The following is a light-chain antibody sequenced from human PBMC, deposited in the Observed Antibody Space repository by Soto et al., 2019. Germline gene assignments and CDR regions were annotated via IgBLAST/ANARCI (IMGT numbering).Light chain of an antibody. CDR2: DAS. CDR1: QSFSSY. J-gene: IGKJ5*01. V-gene: IGKV3-11*01. Sequence: EIVLTQSPAPLSLSPGGRATLSCRASQSFSSYLAWYQQRPGQAPRLLIYDASVRATGIPPRFSGSGSGTDFTLTISSLEPEDFAVYYCQQRGNWPITFGQGTRLEIK. CDR3: QQRGNWPIT.